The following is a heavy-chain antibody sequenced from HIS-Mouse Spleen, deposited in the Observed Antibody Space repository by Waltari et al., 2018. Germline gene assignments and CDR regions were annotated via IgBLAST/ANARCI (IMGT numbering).Heavy chain of an antibody. Sequence: QLQLQESSPGLVKPSETLSLTCTVSGGSISSSSYYWGWIRQPPGKGLEWIGRIYYSGSTYHNPSLKSRVTISVDTSKNQFSLKLSSVTAADTAVYYCAREIPYSSSWYDWYFDLWGRGTLVTVSS. CDR3: AREIPYSSSWYDWYFDL. J-gene: IGHJ2*01. CDR2: IYYSGST. V-gene: IGHV4-39*07. D-gene: IGHD6-13*01. CDR1: GGSISSSSYY.